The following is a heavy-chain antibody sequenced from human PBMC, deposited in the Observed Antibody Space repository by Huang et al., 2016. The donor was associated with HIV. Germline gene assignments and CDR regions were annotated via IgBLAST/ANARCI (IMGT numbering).Heavy chain of an antibody. V-gene: IGHV1-69*01. CDR1: GGAFRNFA. J-gene: IGHJ4*02. Sequence: QVQLVQSGAEVKKPGSSVKVSCKASGGAFRNFAIGWVRQAPGQGLEGMGGVNPTLGTANYAQKFQGRVTISADESTSTAYMELSSLRSEDTAVYYCATVDYYDTSGPQRGYFDNWGQGTLVTVSS. D-gene: IGHD3-22*01. CDR2: VNPTLGTA. CDR3: ATVDYYDTSGPQRGYFDN.